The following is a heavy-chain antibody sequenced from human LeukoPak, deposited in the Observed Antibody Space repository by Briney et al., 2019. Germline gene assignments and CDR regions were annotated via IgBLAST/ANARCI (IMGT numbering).Heavy chain of an antibody. CDR1: GFTVSSDY. D-gene: IGHD3-3*01. V-gene: IGHV3-53*05. CDR2: IYSGGST. CDR3: ARDRQSITIFGVVDVPYYMDV. Sequence: PPGGSLRLSCAASGFTVSSDYMSWVRQSPGKGLEWVSVIYSGGSTYYADSVKGRFTISRDNSKNTLYLQMGSLRAEDMAVYYCARDRQSITIFGVVDVPYYMDVWGKGTTVTVSS. J-gene: IGHJ6*03.